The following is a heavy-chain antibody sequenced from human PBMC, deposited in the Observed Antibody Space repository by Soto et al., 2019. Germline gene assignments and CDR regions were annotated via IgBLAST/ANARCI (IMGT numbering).Heavy chain of an antibody. V-gene: IGHV3-48*01. D-gene: IGHD5-12*01. J-gene: IGHJ5*02. CDR2: ISDSGSTI. CDR3: TRDGS. Sequence: EVQLVESGGGLVQPGGSLRLSCAASGFPFSSYAMNWVRQTPDKGLEWLSYISDSGSTIHYADSVKGRFTNSSDNAKNSLYLQMNSLRADDTAVYYCTRDGSWGQGTLVTVSS. CDR1: GFPFSSYA.